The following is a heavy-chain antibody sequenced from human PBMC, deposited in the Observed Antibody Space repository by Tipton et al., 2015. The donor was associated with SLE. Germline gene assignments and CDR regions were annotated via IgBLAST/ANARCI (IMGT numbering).Heavy chain of an antibody. CDR2: ISWNSGSI. CDR1: GFTFDDYA. V-gene: IGHV3-9*01. CDR3: AKAPMAARPYWYFDL. D-gene: IGHD6-6*01. Sequence: SLSLTCAASGFTFDDYAMHWVRQAPGKGLEWVSGISWNSGSIGYADSVKGRFTISRDNAKNSLYLQMNSLRAEDTALYYCAKAPMAARPYWYFDLWGRGTLVTVSS. J-gene: IGHJ2*01.